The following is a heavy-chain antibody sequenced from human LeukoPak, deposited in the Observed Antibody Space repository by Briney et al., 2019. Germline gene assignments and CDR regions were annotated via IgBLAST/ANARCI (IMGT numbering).Heavy chain of an antibody. J-gene: IGHJ5*02. Sequence: SETLSLTCAVYGGSFSGYYWSWIRQPPGKGLEWIGEINHSGSTNYNPSLKSRVTISVDTSKNQFSLKLSSVTAADTAVYYCARVKGIAAAALHNNWFDPWGQGTLVTVSS. CDR2: INHSGST. V-gene: IGHV4-34*01. CDR3: ARVKGIAAAALHNNWFDP. D-gene: IGHD6-13*01. CDR1: GGSFSGYY.